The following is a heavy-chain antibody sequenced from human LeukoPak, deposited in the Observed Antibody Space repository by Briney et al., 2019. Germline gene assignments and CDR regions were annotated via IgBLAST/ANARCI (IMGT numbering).Heavy chain of an antibody. CDR3: AKDDNNYYYGMDV. J-gene: IGHJ6*02. D-gene: IGHD1-14*01. CDR1: GFIFDDYA. CDR2: IGWNGGNI. V-gene: IGHV3-9*01. Sequence: GGSLRLSCAASGFIFDDYAMHWVRQAPGKGLEWVAGIGWNGGNIGYADSVKGRFTISRDNAKNSLYLQMNSLRAEDTALYYCAKDDNNYYYGMDVWGQGTTVTVSS.